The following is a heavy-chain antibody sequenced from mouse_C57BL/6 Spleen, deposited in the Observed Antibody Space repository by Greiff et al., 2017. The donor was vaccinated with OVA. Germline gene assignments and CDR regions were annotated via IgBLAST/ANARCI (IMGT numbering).Heavy chain of an antibody. V-gene: IGHV1-4*01. CDR2: INPSSGYT. CDR3: AREGLITTGLDY. CDR1: GYTFTSYT. Sequence: QVQLQQSGAELARPGASVTMSCKASGYTFTSYTMHWVKQRPGQGLEWIGYINPSSGYTTYNQKFKDKATLTADKSSRTAYMQLVSMTSEDSAVDYYAREGLITTGLDYWGQGTTLTVSS. D-gene: IGHD1-1*01. J-gene: IGHJ2*01.